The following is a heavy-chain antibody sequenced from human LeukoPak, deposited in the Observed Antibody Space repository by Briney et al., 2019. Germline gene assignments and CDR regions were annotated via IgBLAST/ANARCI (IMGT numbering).Heavy chain of an antibody. CDR1: GFSFCSYG. Sequence: GGSLRLSCAASGFSFCSYGMHWVRQAPGKGLEWGAVIWYNGSNKNYADSVKGRFTISRDNSRNSLYLEMKRRRAEDRAVYYCEKTYDVLAGYSTYLDYWGQGTLVTVSS. CDR3: EKTYDVLAGYSTYLDY. J-gene: IGHJ4*02. D-gene: IGHD3-9*01. V-gene: IGHV3-33*06. CDR2: IWYNGSNK.